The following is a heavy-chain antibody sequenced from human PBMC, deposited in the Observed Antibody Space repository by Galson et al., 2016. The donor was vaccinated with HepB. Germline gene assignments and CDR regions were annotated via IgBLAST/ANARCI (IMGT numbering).Heavy chain of an antibody. Sequence: CAISGDSVSSNIAAWHWIRQSPSRGLEWLGRTYYRSKWYNDYAASVKSRITINPDTSKNQFSLQLNSVTPEDTAAYYCARGGGPLHTCLVVDHFDHWGQGTLVTVSS. J-gene: IGHJ4*02. CDR2: TYYRSKWYN. CDR3: ARGGGPLHTCLVVDHFDH. D-gene: IGHD3-3*02. V-gene: IGHV6-1*01. CDR1: GDSVSSNIAA.